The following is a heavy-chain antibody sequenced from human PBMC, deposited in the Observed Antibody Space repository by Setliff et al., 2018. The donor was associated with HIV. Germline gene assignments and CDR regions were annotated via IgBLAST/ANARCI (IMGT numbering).Heavy chain of an antibody. D-gene: IGHD3-3*01. CDR3: AHLGWSVGVAEYHFDY. V-gene: IGHV2-5*02. CDR2: IYWDDDK. J-gene: IGHJ4*02. Sequence: SGPTLVNPTPPLTLTCSFSGLSLSTSGVGVGWIRQSPGKTLEWLELIYWDDDKRYRPSLKRRLTITKDTSKNQVVLTMTNMYPVDTSTYYCAHLGWSVGVAEYHFDYWGQGTLVTVSS. CDR1: GLSLSTSGVG.